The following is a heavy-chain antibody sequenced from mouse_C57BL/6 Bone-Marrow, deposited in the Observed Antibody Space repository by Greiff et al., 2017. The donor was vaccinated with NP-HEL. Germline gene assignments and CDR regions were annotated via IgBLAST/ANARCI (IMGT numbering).Heavy chain of an antibody. V-gene: IGHV2-9-1*01. CDR3: ARRYYYGSSFYYYAMDY. J-gene: IGHJ4*01. CDR2: LWTGGGT. D-gene: IGHD1-1*01. CDR1: GFSLTSYA. Sequence: VKLMESGPGLVAPSQSLSITCTVSGFSLTSYAISWVRQPPGKGLEWLGVLWTGGGTNYNSALKSRLSISKDNSKSQVFLKMNSLQTDDTARYYCARRYYYGSSFYYYAMDYWGQGTSVTVSS.